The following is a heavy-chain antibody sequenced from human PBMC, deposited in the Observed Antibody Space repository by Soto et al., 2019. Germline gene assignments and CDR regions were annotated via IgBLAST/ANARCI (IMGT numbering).Heavy chain of an antibody. V-gene: IGHV3-9*01. D-gene: IGHD6-13*01. CDR3: AKDDSSSLVHDTYGMDV. CDR2: ISWNSGSI. CDR1: GFTFDDYA. Sequence: QPGGSLRLSCAASGFTFDDYAMHWVRQAPGKGLEWVSGISWNSGSIGYADSVKGRFTISRDNAKNSLYLQMNSLRAEDTALYYCAKDDSSSLVHDTYGMDVWGQGTTVTVSS. J-gene: IGHJ6*02.